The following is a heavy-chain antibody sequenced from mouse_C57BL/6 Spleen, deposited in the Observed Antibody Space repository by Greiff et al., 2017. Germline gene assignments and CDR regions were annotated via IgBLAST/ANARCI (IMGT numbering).Heavy chain of an antibody. CDR1: GYAFSSSW. CDR2: IYPGDGDT. CDR3: ARGGGLRLPFAY. J-gene: IGHJ3*01. V-gene: IGHV1-82*01. Sequence: VQLQQSGPELVKPGASVKISCKASGYAFSSSWMNWVKQRPGKGLEWIVRIYPGDGDTNYNGKFKGKATLTADKSSSTAYMQLSSLTSEDSAVYFCARGGGLRLPFAYWGQGTLVTVSA. D-gene: IGHD3-2*02.